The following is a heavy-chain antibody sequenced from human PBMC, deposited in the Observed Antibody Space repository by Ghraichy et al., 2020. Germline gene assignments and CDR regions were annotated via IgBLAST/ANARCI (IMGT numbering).Heavy chain of an antibody. CDR3: ARHWNNVVVVAAKAFDF. V-gene: IGHV4-39*01. J-gene: IGHJ4*02. Sequence: ETLSLTCTVSGDSISSSSSYFWVWIRQPPGKGLEWVGSIYYSGNTYYNPSLKSRVAISVDTSKNQFSLKLSAVTAADTAVYYCARHWNNVVVVAAKAFDFWGQGTLVAVSS. CDR1: GDSISSSSSYF. D-gene: IGHD2-15*01. CDR2: IYYSGNT.